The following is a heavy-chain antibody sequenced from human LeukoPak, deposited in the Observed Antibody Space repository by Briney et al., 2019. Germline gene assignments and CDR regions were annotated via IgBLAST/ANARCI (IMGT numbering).Heavy chain of an antibody. CDR2: ISGSGGNT. J-gene: IGHJ4*02. Sequence: PGGSLRLSCAASGFTFSSYAMSWVRQAPGKGLEWVSAISGSGGNTFYADSVKGRFTISRDNSKNTLCLQMNSLRAEDTAVYYCAKSRTCSSTTCYAEIDYWGQGTLVTVSS. V-gene: IGHV3-23*01. CDR1: GFTFSSYA. D-gene: IGHD2-2*01. CDR3: AKSRTCSSTTCYAEIDY.